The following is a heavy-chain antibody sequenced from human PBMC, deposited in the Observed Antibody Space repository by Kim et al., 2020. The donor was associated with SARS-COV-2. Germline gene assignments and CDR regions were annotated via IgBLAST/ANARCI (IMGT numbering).Heavy chain of an antibody. D-gene: IGHD1-26*01. V-gene: IGHV4-4*07. CDR3: GESVASDHDAFGI. Sequence: SETLSLTCTVSGDSVSNYCSSWVRQPAGKGLEWLGRVNTNGSSTYYPYPKRRGTITVAAATKKSPFKLKSGTAADAATVYYSGESVASDHDAFGIWGQ. CDR2: VNTNGSS. J-gene: IGHJ3*02. CDR1: GDSVSNYC.